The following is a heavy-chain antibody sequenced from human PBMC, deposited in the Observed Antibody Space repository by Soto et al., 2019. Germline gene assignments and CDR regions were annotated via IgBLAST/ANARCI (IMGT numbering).Heavy chain of an antibody. J-gene: IGHJ4*02. CDR3: AKDQGTQMFLYVWDY. CDR2: IIPIFATT. D-gene: IGHD3-10*01. CDR1: GDTFSNFA. V-gene: IGHV1-69*01. Sequence: QVQLVQSGAEVKKPGSSVKVSCKASGDTFSNFAFSWVRQAPGQGLEWMGGIIPIFATTVYAHKFQGRVTLTADESTSTAYMELSSLSSDDTAVYYCAKDQGTQMFLYVWDYWGQGTLVTVSS.